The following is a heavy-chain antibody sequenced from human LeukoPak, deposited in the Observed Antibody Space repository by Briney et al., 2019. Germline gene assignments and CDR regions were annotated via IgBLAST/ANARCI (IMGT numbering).Heavy chain of an antibody. Sequence: GGSLRLSCAASGFTFSRFGMHWVRQAPGKGLEWVAVISYDGSNKYYADSVKGRFTISRDNSKNTLYLQMNSLRAEDTAVYYCAKLGERYGSGSYYNDYWGQGTLVTVSS. CDR1: GFTFSRFG. CDR3: AKLGERYGSGSYYNDY. J-gene: IGHJ4*02. D-gene: IGHD3-10*01. CDR2: ISYDGSNK. V-gene: IGHV3-30*18.